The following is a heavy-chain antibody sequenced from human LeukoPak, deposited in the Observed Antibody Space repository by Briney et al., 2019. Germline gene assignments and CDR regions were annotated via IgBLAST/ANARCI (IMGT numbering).Heavy chain of an antibody. V-gene: IGHV4-34*01. D-gene: IGHD6-6*01. CDR2: INHSGST. J-gene: IGHJ4*02. CDR1: GGSFSGYY. CDR3: ARGPSSIAARPSLSFDY. Sequence: SETLSLTRAVYGGSFSGYYWSWIRQPPGKGLEWIGEINHSGSTNYNPSPKSRVTISVDTSKNQFSLKLSSVTAADTAVYYCARGPSSIAARPSLSFDYWGQGTLVTVSS.